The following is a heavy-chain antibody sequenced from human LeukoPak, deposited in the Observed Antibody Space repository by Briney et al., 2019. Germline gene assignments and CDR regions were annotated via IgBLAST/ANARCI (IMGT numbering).Heavy chain of an antibody. CDR2: MNPNSGNT. V-gene: IGHV1-8*03. CDR3: ARDRGSGGYGGGDY. D-gene: IGHD6-19*01. CDR1: GYTFTSYD. Sequence: ASVKVSCKASGYTFTSYDINWVRQATGQGLEWMGWMNPNSGNTGYAQKFQGRVTITADKSTSTAYMELSSLRSEDTAIYYCARDRGSGGYGGGDYWGQGTLVTVSS. J-gene: IGHJ4*02.